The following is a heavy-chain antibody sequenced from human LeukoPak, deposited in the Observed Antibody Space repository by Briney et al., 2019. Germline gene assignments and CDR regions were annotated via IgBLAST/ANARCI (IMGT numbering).Heavy chain of an antibody. V-gene: IGHV3-21*01. CDR3: ARVATDGC. D-gene: IGHD5-12*01. CDR2: ISSSSGSI. CDR1: GFTFSTYS. Sequence: PGGSLRLSCAASGFTFSTYSMNWVRQAPGKGLEWVSSISSSSGSIYYADSVKGRFTISRDNAKNSLYLQMNSLRAEDTAVYYCARVATDGCWGQGTLVTVSS. J-gene: IGHJ4*02.